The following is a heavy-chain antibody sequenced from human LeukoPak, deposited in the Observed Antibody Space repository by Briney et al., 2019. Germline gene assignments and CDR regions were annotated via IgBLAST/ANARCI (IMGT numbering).Heavy chain of an antibody. CDR2: IILIFGTA. Sequence: ASVKVSCKASGGTFSSYAISWVRQAPGQGLEWMGRIILIFGTANYAQKFQGRVTITTDESTSTAYMELSSLRSEDTAVYYCAALMTTVTTLDYWGQGTLVTVSS. D-gene: IGHD4-17*01. J-gene: IGHJ4*02. V-gene: IGHV1-69*05. CDR3: AALMTTVTTLDY. CDR1: GGTFSSYA.